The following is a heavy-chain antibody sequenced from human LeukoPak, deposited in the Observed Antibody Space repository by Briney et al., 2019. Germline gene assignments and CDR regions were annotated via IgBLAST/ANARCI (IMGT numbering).Heavy chain of an antibody. Sequence: SETLSLTCTVSGGSISTITYYWGWIRQPPGKGLEWVGHMYYRGNTFYNPSLKSRVTISVDTSKNQFSLKLRSVTAADTAVYYCARVSGYDWESSYDYWGQGTLVTVSS. CDR1: GGSISTITYY. CDR3: ARVSGYDWESSYDY. CDR2: MYYRGNT. V-gene: IGHV4-39*07. J-gene: IGHJ4*02. D-gene: IGHD5-12*01.